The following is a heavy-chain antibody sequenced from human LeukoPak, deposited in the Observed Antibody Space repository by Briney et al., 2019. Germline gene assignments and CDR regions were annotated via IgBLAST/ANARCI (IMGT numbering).Heavy chain of an antibody. J-gene: IGHJ6*03. D-gene: IGHD3-10*01. CDR2: ISWDGSST. CDR3: ARGASEELPPFNYCYYYMDV. CDR1: GLNFDDYT. Sequence: GGYLRLSCAASGLNFDDYTMHWVRQVPGKGPEWVSFISWDGSSTYYVDSVKGRFIISRDNSKNTLYLQMNSLRAEDTAVYYCARGASEELPPFNYCYYYMDVWGKGTTVTVSS. V-gene: IGHV3-43*01.